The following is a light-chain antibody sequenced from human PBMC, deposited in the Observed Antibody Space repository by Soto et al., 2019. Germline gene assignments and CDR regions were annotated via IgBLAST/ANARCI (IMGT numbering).Light chain of an antibody. V-gene: IGLV2-8*01. CDR3: SSYAGTHVV. J-gene: IGLJ1*01. Sequence: QSALTQPPSASGSPGQSVTISCTGTSSDVGGYNYVSWYQQHPGKAPKLMIYDVSKRPSGVPDRFSGSKSGNTASLTVSGLQADDDADYYCSSYAGTHVVFGTGNKVTVL. CDR1: SSDVGGYNY. CDR2: DVS.